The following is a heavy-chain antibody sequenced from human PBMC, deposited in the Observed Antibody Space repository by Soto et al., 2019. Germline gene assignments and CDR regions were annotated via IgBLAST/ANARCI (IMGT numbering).Heavy chain of an antibody. J-gene: IGHJ6*02. CDR3: VKGRGSYEVKFGMDV. V-gene: IGHV3-9*01. Sequence: GGSLRLSCAASGFTFSSYAMSWVRQAPGKGLEWVSGVDWNSGSTAYADSVKGRFTISRDNARNSLYLQMNSLRAEDTALYYCVKGRGSYEVKFGMDVWGQGTTVTVSS. CDR2: VDWNSGST. D-gene: IGHD6-25*01. CDR1: GFTFSSYA.